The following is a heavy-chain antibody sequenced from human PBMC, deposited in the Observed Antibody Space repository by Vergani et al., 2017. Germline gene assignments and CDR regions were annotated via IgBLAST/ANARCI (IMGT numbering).Heavy chain of an antibody. CDR1: GYTFTDHY. Sequence: EVQLVQSGAEVKKPGATMKISCKVSGYTFTDHYMHWVKQAPGKGLEWMGLVDPEDGETIYAEKFKGRVTIAADTSTDTAHLELSSLRSEDTAVYYCALYGVKPNSNWFDPWGQGTLVSVSS. CDR2: VDPEDGET. CDR3: ALYGVKPNSNWFDP. J-gene: IGHJ5*02. V-gene: IGHV1-69-2*01. D-gene: IGHD1-14*01.